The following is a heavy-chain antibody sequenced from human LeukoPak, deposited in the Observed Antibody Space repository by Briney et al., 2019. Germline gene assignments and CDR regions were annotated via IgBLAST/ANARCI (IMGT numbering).Heavy chain of an antibody. Sequence: GGSLRLSCAASGFTFSSYAMSWVRQAPGKGLEWVSAISGSGGSTYYADSVKGRFTISRDNSKNTLYLQMNSLRAEDTAVYYCARDDYDRSGHAYDIWGQGTMVTVSS. J-gene: IGHJ3*02. CDR2: ISGSGGST. CDR1: GFTFSSYA. D-gene: IGHD3-22*01. V-gene: IGHV3-23*01. CDR3: ARDDYDRSGHAYDI.